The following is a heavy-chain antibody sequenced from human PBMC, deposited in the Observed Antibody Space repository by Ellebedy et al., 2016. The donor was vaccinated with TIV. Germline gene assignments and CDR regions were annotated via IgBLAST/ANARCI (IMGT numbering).Heavy chain of an antibody. J-gene: IGHJ3*02. D-gene: IGHD2/OR15-2a*01. Sequence: GESLKISCAASGFTFSSYSMNWVRQAPGKGLEWVSSISSSSSYIYYADSVKGRFTISRDNAKNSLYLQTNSLRAEDTAVYYCAREVLASSKGGPFDIWGQGTMVTVSP. V-gene: IGHV3-21*01. CDR3: AREVLASSKGGPFDI. CDR1: GFTFSSYS. CDR2: ISSSSSYI.